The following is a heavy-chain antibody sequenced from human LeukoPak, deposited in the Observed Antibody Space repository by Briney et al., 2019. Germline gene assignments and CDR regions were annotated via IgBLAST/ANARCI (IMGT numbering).Heavy chain of an antibody. CDR3: ARGGKRAIFGVVRGVSYMDV. D-gene: IGHD3-3*01. J-gene: IGHJ6*03. CDR2: MYYSGST. Sequence: SETLSLTCTVSGGSISSSGYYWGWIRQPPGKGLEWIGSMYYSGSTYYNPSLKSRVTISVDTSKNHFSLKLSSVTAADTAVYYCARGGKRAIFGVVRGVSYMDVWGKGTTVTVSS. V-gene: IGHV4-39*02. CDR1: GGSISSSGYY.